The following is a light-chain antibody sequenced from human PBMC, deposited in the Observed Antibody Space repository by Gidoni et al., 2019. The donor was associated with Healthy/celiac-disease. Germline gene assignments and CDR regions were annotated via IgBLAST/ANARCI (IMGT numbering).Light chain of an antibody. CDR1: QSVSSSY. CDR2: GAS. Sequence: IVFTQSPGTLSLSPGERATLSCRSSQSVSSSYLAWYQQQPGQPPRLLIYGASSRAPGIPDRFIGSGSGTDFTLTISRLEPEDFAVYYCQQYGSSPHTFGPGTKVDIK. J-gene: IGKJ3*01. V-gene: IGKV3-20*01. CDR3: QQYGSSPHT.